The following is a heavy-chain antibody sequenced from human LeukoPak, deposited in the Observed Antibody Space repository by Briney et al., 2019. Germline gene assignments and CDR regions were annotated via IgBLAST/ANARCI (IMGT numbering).Heavy chain of an antibody. Sequence: GGSLRLSCAASGFTFHDYAMHWVRQAPGKGLEWVSSINWDSGSEGYADSVKGRFTISRDNSKNTLYLQMNSLRAEDTAVYYCAKVGYCSSTSCTMGAFDIWGQGTMATVSS. CDR2: INWDSGSE. J-gene: IGHJ3*02. D-gene: IGHD2-2*01. CDR3: AKVGYCSSTSCTMGAFDI. V-gene: IGHV3-9*01. CDR1: GFTFHDYA.